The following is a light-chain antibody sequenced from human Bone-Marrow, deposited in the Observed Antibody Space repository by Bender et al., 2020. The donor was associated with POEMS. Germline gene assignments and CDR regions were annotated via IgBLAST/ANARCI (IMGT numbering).Light chain of an antibody. V-gene: IGLV2-8*01. CDR2: EVS. CDR3: SSYAGGGTNA. CDR1: SSDIGVYNY. Sequence: QSALTQPPSASGSPGQSVTISCTGTSSDIGVYNYVSWYQQHPGKAPKLMIYEVSKRPSGVPERFCGSGSGNAASLTVSGLQAEDEADYYCSSYAGGGTNACGTGTEVTVL. J-gene: IGLJ1*01.